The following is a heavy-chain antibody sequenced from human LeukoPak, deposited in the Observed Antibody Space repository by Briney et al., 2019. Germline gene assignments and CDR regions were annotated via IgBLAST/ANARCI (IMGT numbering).Heavy chain of an antibody. CDR2: MNRDGSEK. D-gene: IGHD3-16*01. CDR3: ARDGGIIRFGGQDV. J-gene: IGHJ6*02. Sequence: TGGSLRLSCAASGFTLSDYWMSWVRQVPGKGLEWVANMNRDGSEKNYVDSVKGRFTISRDNAKNSVYLQMNSLRVEDTAVYYCARDGGIIRFGGQDVWGQGTTVTVSS. CDR1: GFTLSDYW. V-gene: IGHV3-7*01.